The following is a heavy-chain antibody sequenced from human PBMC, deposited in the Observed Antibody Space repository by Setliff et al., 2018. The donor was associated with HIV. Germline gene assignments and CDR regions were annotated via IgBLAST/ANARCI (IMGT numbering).Heavy chain of an antibody. Sequence: GGSLRLSCAASGFTFSGYSMNWVRQAPGKGLEWVSYISTSSRTVYYADSVKGRFTISRDNAKNSLYLQMDSLRVEDTTVYYCTRKLAPGHGMDVWGQGTTVTVSS. CDR2: ISTSSRTV. CDR3: TRKLAPGHGMDV. D-gene: IGHD3-3*02. CDR1: GFTFSGYS. V-gene: IGHV3-48*04. J-gene: IGHJ6*02.